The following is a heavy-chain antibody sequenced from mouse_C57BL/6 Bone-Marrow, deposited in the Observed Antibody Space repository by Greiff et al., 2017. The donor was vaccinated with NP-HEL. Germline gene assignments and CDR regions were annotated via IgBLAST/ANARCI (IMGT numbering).Heavy chain of an antibody. CDR3: YILPYSKGFAY. V-gene: IGHV14-4*01. CDR1: GFNIKDDY. D-gene: IGHD2-5*01. Sequence: VQLQQSGAELVRPGASVKLSCTASGFNIKDDYMHWVKQRPEQGLEWIGWIDPENGDTEYASKFQGKATITADTSSNTAYLQLSSLTSEDTSVYYCYILPYSKGFAYWGQGTLVTVSA. J-gene: IGHJ3*01. CDR2: IDPENGDT.